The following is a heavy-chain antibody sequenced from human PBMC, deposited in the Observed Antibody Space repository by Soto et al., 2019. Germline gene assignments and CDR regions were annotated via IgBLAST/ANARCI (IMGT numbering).Heavy chain of an antibody. J-gene: IGHJ3*02. CDR1: GGTFSSYT. CDR3: ARDPPREGDAFDI. CDR2: IIPILGIA. Sequence: ASVKVSCKASGGTFSSYTISWVRQAPGQGLEWMGRIIPILGIANYAQKFQGRVTITADKSTSTAYMELSSLRSEDTAVYYCARDPPREGDAFDIWGQGTMVTVSS. V-gene: IGHV1-69*04. D-gene: IGHD1-26*01.